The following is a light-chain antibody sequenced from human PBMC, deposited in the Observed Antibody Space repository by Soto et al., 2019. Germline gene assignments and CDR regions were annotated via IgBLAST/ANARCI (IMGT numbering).Light chain of an antibody. J-gene: IGKJ1*01. CDR1: QSVSSY. CDR3: QQRSNWPPT. CDR2: DAS. V-gene: IGKV3-11*01. Sequence: EIVLTQSPATLALSPGESATISCRASQSVSSYLAWYQQKPGQAPRLLIYDASNRATGIPARFSGSGYGTDFTRTISSLEPEDFAVYYCQQRSNWPPTFGQGTKVEIK.